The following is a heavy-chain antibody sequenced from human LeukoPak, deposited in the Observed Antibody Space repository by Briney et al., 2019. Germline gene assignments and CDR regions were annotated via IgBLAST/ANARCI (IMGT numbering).Heavy chain of an antibody. D-gene: IGHD1-26*01. CDR1: GFTFSSYW. CDR3: ARDEGATEFDY. Sequence: GGSLRLSCAASGFTFSSYWMHWVRQAPGKGLVWVSRINSDGSSTSYADSVKGRFTISRDNAKSTLYLQMNSLRAEDTAVYYCARDEGATEFDYWGQGTLVTVSS. V-gene: IGHV3-74*01. J-gene: IGHJ4*02. CDR2: INSDGSST.